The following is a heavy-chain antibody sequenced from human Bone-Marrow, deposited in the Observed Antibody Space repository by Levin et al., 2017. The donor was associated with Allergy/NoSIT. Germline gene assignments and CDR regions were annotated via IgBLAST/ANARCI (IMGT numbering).Heavy chain of an antibody. CDR2: ISGSGYTT. V-gene: IGHV3-23*01. CDR1: GFTFSSYY. D-gene: IGHD2-21*02. Sequence: QPGGSLRLSCAASGFTFSSYYITWVRQAPGKGLEWVATISGSGYTTDYADSAKGRFTISRDFSNNMVYLQMNSLRAEDTAVYYCAKDPPSCSGDCSWNAFDLWGQGTMVTVSS. J-gene: IGHJ3*01. CDR3: AKDPPSCSGDCSWNAFDL.